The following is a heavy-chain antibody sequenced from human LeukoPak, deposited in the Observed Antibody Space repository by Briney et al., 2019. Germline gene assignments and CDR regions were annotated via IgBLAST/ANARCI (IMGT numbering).Heavy chain of an antibody. D-gene: IGHD4-23*01. CDR3: ARLYYGGNGDDAFDI. J-gene: IGHJ3*02. Sequence: ASVKVPCKASGYTFTNYHMHWVRQAPGQGLEWMGMINPSGGNTRYEQKFQGRVTMTRDTFTSTVYMELSSLRSEDTAVYYCARLYYGGNGDDAFDIWGQGTMVTVSS. CDR1: GYTFTNYH. V-gene: IGHV1-46*01. CDR2: INPSGGNT.